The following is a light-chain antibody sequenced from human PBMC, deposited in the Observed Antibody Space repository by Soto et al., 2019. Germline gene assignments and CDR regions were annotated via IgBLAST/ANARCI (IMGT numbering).Light chain of an antibody. Sequence: EIVMTQSPVTLSVSPGERATLSFSASQSVRSNLAWYQHKPGQAPSLLIYGASSRATGIPDRFSGSGSGTDFTLTISRLEPEDFAVYYCQQYGSSPKITFGQGTRLEIK. V-gene: IGKV3-20*01. CDR2: GAS. CDR3: QQYGSSPKIT. CDR1: QSVRSN. J-gene: IGKJ5*01.